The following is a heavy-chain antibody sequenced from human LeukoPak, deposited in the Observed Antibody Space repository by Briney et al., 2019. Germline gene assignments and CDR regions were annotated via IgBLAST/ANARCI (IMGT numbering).Heavy chain of an antibody. Sequence: SETLSLTCAVSGYSISSGYYWGWIRQPPGKGLEWIGSIYHRGSTYYNPSLKSRVTISVDTSKNQFSLKLSSVTAADTAVYYCARHSEQLVLLDYWGQGTLVTVSS. D-gene: IGHD6-6*01. CDR2: IYHRGST. CDR1: GYSISSGYY. J-gene: IGHJ4*02. V-gene: IGHV4-38-2*01. CDR3: ARHSEQLVLLDY.